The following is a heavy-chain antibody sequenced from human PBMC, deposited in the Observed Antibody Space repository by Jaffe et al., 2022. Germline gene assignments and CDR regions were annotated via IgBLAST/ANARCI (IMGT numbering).Heavy chain of an antibody. J-gene: IGHJ3*01. CDR1: GVSISSDGYY. CDR3: ARWVQLRQACDV. Sequence: QVQLQESGPGLVKTSQTLSLICNVSGVSISSDGYYWTWIRRPAGKGLEWVGRMYPTGIPNYSPSLESRVAISLDTSKNRFSLRLTSVTAADTGVYYCARWVQLRQACDVWGQGTPVIVSS. V-gene: IGHV4-61*02. CDR2: MYPTGIP. D-gene: IGHD3-16*01.